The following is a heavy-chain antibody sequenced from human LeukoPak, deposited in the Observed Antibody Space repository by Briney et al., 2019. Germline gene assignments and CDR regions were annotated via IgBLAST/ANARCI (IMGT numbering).Heavy chain of an antibody. CDR2: IHYSGRI. Sequence: SETLSLTCAVYGGSFSGYYWTWIRQPPGKGLEWIGEIHYSGRINYNPSLKSRVTISADTSNNHFSFKMNSVTAADTAVYYCSRGTDAYKCGNSWGQGTLVTVSS. J-gene: IGHJ4*02. CDR1: GGSFSGYY. V-gene: IGHV4-34*01. D-gene: IGHD5-24*01. CDR3: SRGTDAYKCGNS.